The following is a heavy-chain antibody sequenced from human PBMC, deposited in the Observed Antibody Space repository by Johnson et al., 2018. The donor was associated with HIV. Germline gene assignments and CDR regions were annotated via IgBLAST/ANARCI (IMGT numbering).Heavy chain of an antibody. D-gene: IGHD3-3*01. Sequence: VLLVESGGGLVQPGGSLRLSCAASGFTFSGSAMHWVRQASGKGLEWVGRIRSKANSYATAYAASVKGRFTISRDDSKNTAYLQMNSLRTEDTAVYYCAKDASATIFGVISGDAFDIWGQGTMVTVSS. CDR2: IRSKANSYAT. CDR3: AKDASATIFGVISGDAFDI. CDR1: GFTFSGSA. J-gene: IGHJ3*02. V-gene: IGHV3-73*01.